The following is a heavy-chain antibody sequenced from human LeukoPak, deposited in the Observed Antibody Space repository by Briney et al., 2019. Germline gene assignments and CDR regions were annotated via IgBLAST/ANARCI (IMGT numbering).Heavy chain of an antibody. D-gene: IGHD2-15*01. CDR3: ARGGYCSGGSCYQKYGMDV. Sequence: PSQTLSLTCAVSGASISSGGYSWSWIRQPPGKGLEWIGYIYHSGSTYYNPSLKSRVTISVDRSKNQFSLKLSSVTAADTAVYYCARGGYCSGGSCYQKYGMDVWGQGTTVTVSS. CDR2: IYHSGST. CDR1: GASISSGGYS. J-gene: IGHJ6*02. V-gene: IGHV4-30-2*01.